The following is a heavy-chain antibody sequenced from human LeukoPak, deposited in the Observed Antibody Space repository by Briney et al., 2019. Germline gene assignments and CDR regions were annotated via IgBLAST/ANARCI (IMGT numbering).Heavy chain of an antibody. Sequence: GGSLRLSCAASGFTFSNAWMSWVRQAPGKGLEWVGCIKSKTDGGTTDYAAPVKGRFTISRDDSKNTLYLQMNSLKTEDTAVYYCTTDFHEGRDWGQRTLVTVSS. CDR2: IKSKTDGGTT. J-gene: IGHJ4*02. V-gene: IGHV3-15*01. CDR1: GFTFSNAW. CDR3: TTDFHEGRD.